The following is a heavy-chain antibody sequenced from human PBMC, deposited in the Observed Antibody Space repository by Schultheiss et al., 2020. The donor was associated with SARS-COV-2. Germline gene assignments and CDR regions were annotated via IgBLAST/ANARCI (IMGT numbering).Heavy chain of an antibody. CDR2: ISYDGSNK. CDR1: GFTFSSYA. J-gene: IGHJ6*02. CDR3: ARGPYYYYGMDV. V-gene: IGHV3-30*04. Sequence: GGSLRLSCAASGFTFSSYAMHWVRQAPGKGLEWVAVISYDGSNKYYADSVKGRFTISRDNSKNTLYLQMNSLRAEDTAVYYCARGPYYYYGMDVWGQGTTVTVSS.